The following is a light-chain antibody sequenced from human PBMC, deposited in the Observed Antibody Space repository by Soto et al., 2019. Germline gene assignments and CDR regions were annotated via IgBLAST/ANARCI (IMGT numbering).Light chain of an antibody. V-gene: IGLV2-14*03. J-gene: IGLJ1*01. Sequence: ALTQPASVSGSPGQSIAISCTGTSSDVGGYNYVSWYQQHPGKAPKLMIYDVSNRPSGVSNRFSGSKSGNTASLTISGLQAEDEADYYCGSYTSSSTYVFGTGTKVTVL. CDR1: SSDVGGYNY. CDR3: GSYTSSSTYV. CDR2: DVS.